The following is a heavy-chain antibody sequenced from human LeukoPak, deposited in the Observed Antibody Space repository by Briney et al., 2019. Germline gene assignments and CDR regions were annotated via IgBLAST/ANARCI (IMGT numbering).Heavy chain of an antibody. D-gene: IGHD6-13*01. J-gene: IGHJ4*02. CDR2: MNPNSGNT. CDR1: GYTFTSCD. V-gene: IGHV1-8*03. CDR3: ATSTGYSSTCYIDY. Sequence: GASVKVSCKASGYTFTSCDINWVRQATGQGLEWMGWMNPNSGNTGYAQKFQGRVTITRDTSISTAYMELSSLTSKDTAVYYCATSTGYSSTCYIDYWGQGTLVTVSS.